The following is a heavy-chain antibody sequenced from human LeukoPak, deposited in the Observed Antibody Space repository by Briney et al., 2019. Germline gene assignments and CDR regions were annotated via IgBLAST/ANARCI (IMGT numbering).Heavy chain of an antibody. D-gene: IGHD2-15*01. Sequence: SETLSLTCTVSGGSISNYYWSWIRQSPGKGLEWIGYIYYTGNTNYNPSLESRVIISVDTSKNQFSLKLSSVTAADTAVYSCALVVGATFHWGQGTLVTVSS. CDR3: ALVVGATFH. V-gene: IGHV4-59*08. J-gene: IGHJ4*02. CDR2: IYYTGNT. CDR1: GGSISNYY.